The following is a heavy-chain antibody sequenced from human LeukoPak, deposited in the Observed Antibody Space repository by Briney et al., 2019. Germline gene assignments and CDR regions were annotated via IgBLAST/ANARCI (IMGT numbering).Heavy chain of an antibody. CDR2: ISSGGNTI. J-gene: IGHJ4*02. CDR3: ATASLYFDN. V-gene: IGHV3-11*04. Sequence: GGSLRLSCAASGLTFSDSYMSWIRQAPGKGLEWVSYISSGGNTIQYADSVNGRFTISRDNARNSLYLQMNSLRAEDTAVYYCATASLYFDNWGQGTLVTVSS. CDR1: GLTFSDSY.